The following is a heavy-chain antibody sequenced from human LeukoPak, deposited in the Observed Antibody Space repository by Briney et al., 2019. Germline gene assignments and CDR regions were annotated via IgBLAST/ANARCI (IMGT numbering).Heavy chain of an antibody. Sequence: PGGSLRLSCAASGFTFSSYAMHWVRQAPAKGLEYVSVSSSYGGSTYYANSVKGRFTISRDNSKNTLYLQMGSLRAEDMAVYYCASFHDDAFDIWGQGTMVTVSS. CDR1: GFTFSSYA. CDR3: ASFHDDAFDI. V-gene: IGHV3-64*01. CDR2: SSSYGGST. D-gene: IGHD2/OR15-2a*01. J-gene: IGHJ3*02.